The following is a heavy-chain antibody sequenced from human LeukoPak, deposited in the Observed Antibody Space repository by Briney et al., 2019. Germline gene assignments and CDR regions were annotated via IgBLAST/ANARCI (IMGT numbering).Heavy chain of an antibody. J-gene: IGHJ4*02. Sequence: GGSLRLSCAASGFTVSSNYMSWVRQAPGKGLEWVSVIYSGGSIYYADSVKGRFTISRDNSKNTLYLQMNSLRAEDTAVYYCAAELYSGSYGRCCSFAFWGQGTQITVSS. D-gene: IGHD1-26*01. CDR2: IYSGGSI. CDR1: GFTVSSNY. V-gene: IGHV3-53*01. CDR3: AAELYSGSYGRCCSFAF.